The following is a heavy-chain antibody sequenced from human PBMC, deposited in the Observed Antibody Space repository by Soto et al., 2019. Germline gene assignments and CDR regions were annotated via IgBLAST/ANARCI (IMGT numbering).Heavy chain of an antibody. J-gene: IGHJ4*02. CDR1: GFTFSSYA. D-gene: IGHD5-18*01. V-gene: IGHV3-30-3*01. CDR2: ISYDGSNK. CDR3: ARNLETTAIDY. Sequence: SLRLSCAASGFTFSSYAMHWVRQAPGKGLEWVAVISYDGSNKYYADSVKGRFTISRDNSKNTLYLQMNSLRAEDTAVYYCARNLETTAIDYWGQGTLVTVSS.